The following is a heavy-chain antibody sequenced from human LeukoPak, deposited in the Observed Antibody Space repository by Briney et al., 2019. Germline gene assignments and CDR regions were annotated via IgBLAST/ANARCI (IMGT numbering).Heavy chain of an antibody. CDR1: GYSFTSYW. CDR2: ISAYNGNT. CDR3: ARFSSGVAAVGWVVDYYYYYMDV. D-gene: IGHD6-13*01. Sequence: GESLKISCKGSGYSFTSYWIGWVRQAPGQGLEWMGWISAYNGNTNYAQKLQGRVTMTTDTSTSTAYMELRSLRSDDTAVYYCARFSSGVAAVGWVVDYYYYYMDVWGKGTTVTVSS. V-gene: IGHV1-18*04. J-gene: IGHJ6*03.